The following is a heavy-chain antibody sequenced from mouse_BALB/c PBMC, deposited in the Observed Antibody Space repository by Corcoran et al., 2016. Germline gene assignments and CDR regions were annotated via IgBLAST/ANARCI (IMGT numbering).Heavy chain of an antibody. J-gene: IGHJ1*01. CDR2: IDPANGNT. CDR1: GFNITDTS. CDR3: ARWDWYFDV. Sequence: EVQLQQSRAELVKPGASVKLSCTASGFNITDTSMHWVKQRPEQGLEWIGRIDPANGNTKYDPKFQGKATITADTSSNTAYLQLSSLTSEDTAVYYCARWDWYFDVWGAGTTVTVSS. V-gene: IGHV14-3*02.